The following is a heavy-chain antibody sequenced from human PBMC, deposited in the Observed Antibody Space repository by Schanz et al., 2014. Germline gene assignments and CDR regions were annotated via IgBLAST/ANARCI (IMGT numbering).Heavy chain of an antibody. CDR1: RYTFNTYG. V-gene: IGHV1-18*01. J-gene: IGHJ5*02. CDR3: AREVGLYDRGWFDP. Sequence: QGQLVQSGPEVKEPGASVKVSCEASRYTFNTYGLNWVRQAPGQGLEWMGWISAYNGNTNYAQKLQGRVTMTTDTSTSTAYMELRSLRSDDTAVYYCAREVGLYDRGWFDPWGQGTLVTVSS. D-gene: IGHD3-22*01. CDR2: ISAYNGNT.